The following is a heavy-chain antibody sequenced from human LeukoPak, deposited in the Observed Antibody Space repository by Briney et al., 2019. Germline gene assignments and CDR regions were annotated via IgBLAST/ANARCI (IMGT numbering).Heavy chain of an antibody. J-gene: IGHJ4*02. CDR1: GGSISGYY. V-gene: IGHV4-4*09. CDR2: IYSSGST. CDR3: ARQIASAGTAGFDF. Sequence: SETLSLTCTVSGGSISGYYWTWIRQPPGKGLEWIGYIYSSGSTNYNPSLKSRVTISVDTSKNQFSLRLSSVTAADTAVYYCARQIASAGTAGFDFWGQGALVTVSS. D-gene: IGHD6-13*01.